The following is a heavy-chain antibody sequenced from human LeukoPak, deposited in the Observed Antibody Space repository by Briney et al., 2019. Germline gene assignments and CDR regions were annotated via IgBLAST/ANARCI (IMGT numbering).Heavy chain of an antibody. J-gene: IGHJ6*02. Sequence: GGSLSLSCAASGFTVSSNYMSWVRQAPGKGLEWVSVIYIGGSTYYADSVKGRFTISRDNSKNTLYLQMNTLRAEDTAVYYCARVPGHYGMDVWGQGTTVTVSS. CDR1: GFTVSSNY. CDR2: IYIGGST. V-gene: IGHV3-53*01. D-gene: IGHD1-14*01. CDR3: ARVPGHYGMDV.